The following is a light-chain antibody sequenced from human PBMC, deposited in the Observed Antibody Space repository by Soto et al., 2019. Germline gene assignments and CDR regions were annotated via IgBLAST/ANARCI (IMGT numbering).Light chain of an antibody. J-gene: IGKJ5*01. Sequence: VVLTQSPATLSLSPWESATLSCSADQSVSGFLGWYQQKPGQAPRLLIYDASNRATGIPARFSGSGSGTDFTLTISSLEPEDFAVYYCQQRSNWPGTFGQGTRLEIK. CDR1: QSVSGF. CDR3: QQRSNWPGT. CDR2: DAS. V-gene: IGKV3-11*01.